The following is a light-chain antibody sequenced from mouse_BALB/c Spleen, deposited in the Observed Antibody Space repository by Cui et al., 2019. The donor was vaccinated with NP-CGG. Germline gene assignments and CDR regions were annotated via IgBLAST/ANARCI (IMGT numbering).Light chain of an antibody. Sequence: AVVSHDCALTTSPGETVPLTCRSSTGAVTTNNYANWVQENPVHLFTGLIGGTNNRAPGVPARFSGSLIGNKAALTITGAQTEDEAIYFCALWYSNHWVFGGGTKLTVL. V-gene: IGLV1*01. CDR3: ALWYSNHWV. CDR2: GTN. J-gene: IGLJ1*01. CDR1: TGAVTTNNY.